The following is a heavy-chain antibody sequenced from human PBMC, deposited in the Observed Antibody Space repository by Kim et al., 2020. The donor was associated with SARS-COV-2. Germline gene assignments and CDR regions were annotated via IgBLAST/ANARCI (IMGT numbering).Heavy chain of an antibody. CDR3: ARDGYGSGSYYIWFDP. CDR1: GYTFTSYG. Sequence: ASVKVSCKASGYTFTSYGISWVRQAPGQGLEWMGWISAYNGNTNYAQKLQGRVTMTTDTSTSTAYMELRSLRSDDTAVYYCARDGYGSGSYYIWFDPWGQGTLVTVSS. D-gene: IGHD3-10*01. CDR2: ISAYNGNT. V-gene: IGHV1-18*01. J-gene: IGHJ5*02.